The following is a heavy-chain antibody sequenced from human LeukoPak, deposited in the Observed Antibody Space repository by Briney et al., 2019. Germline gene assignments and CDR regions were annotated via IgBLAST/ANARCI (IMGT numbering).Heavy chain of an antibody. Sequence: AAAVKVSCKASGYTFTSYWIHWVRQAPGQGLEWMAIINPSGGITNYAQKFQGGVTVTRDMSASPVYLELSSLRSEDTAVYYCARGLGGSYYLPWGQGTLVRVS. CDR3: ARGLGGSYYLP. CDR1: GYTFTSYW. J-gene: IGHJ5*02. V-gene: IGHV1-46*01. CDR2: INPSGGIT. D-gene: IGHD1-26*01.